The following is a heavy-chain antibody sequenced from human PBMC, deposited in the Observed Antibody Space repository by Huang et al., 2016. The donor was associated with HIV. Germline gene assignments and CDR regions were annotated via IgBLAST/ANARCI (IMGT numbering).Heavy chain of an antibody. J-gene: IGHJ4*03. V-gene: IGHV1-69*10. CDR1: GVSFSDYA. Sequence: QAQLVQSGAAVMKPGYSVRVSCKASGVSFSDYAFSWVRGAPGPGLDWMGGIIPRLRLTNYEPRVKDRVTISADKASNTVYLELTRLRTGETAVYYCAREGQNWRGKPFGALAFWGQGTEVIVSS. D-gene: IGHD3-16*01. CDR2: IIPRLRLT. CDR3: AREGQNWRGKPFGALAF.